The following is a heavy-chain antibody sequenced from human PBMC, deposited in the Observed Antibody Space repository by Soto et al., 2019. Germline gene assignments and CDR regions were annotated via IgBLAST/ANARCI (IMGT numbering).Heavy chain of an antibody. CDR2: ISPDGKNK. J-gene: IGHJ4*02. Sequence: QPGGSLRLSCVASGVIFTNSTMHWVRQAPGKGLEWVALISPDGKNKYYVDSVKGRFTISRDNSKNTVYLHMNSLGVEDTAVYFCARGLLTFLGEDLWGQGTLVTVSS. V-gene: IGHV3-30*04. D-gene: IGHD3-16*01. CDR3: ARGLLTFLGEDL. CDR1: GVIFTNST.